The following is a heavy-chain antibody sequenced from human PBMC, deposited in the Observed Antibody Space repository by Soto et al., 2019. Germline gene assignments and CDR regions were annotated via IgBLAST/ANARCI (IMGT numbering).Heavy chain of an antibody. CDR1: GGSMRPFS. D-gene: IGHD3-10*01. J-gene: IGHJ4*02. CDR3: ARDPGTGEFFDY. CDR2: TDYNGGSP. V-gene: IGHV4-59*01. Sequence: SETLSLTCTVSGGSMRPFSWNWIRQSSEKGLEWIAYTDYNGGSPKYNPSLESRVTISVDTSKNHLFLKMNSVTAADTAVYYCARDPGTGEFFDYWGQGPLVTVSS.